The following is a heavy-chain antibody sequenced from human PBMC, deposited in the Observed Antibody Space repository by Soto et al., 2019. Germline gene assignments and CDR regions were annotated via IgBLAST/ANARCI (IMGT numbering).Heavy chain of an antibody. CDR1: GFTFSSYW. J-gene: IGHJ6*02. Sequence: GGSLRLSCVASGFTFSSYWMSWVRQAPGKGLEWGANIKQDGSEKYYVDSVKGRFTISRDNAKDSVYLQMNSLRAEDTAVYSCARVDGDIVVVPPDICYYYGLDVWGQGTTVTVSS. CDR3: ARVDGDIVVVPPDICYYYGLDV. V-gene: IGHV3-7*01. D-gene: IGHD2-2*01. CDR2: IKQDGSEK.